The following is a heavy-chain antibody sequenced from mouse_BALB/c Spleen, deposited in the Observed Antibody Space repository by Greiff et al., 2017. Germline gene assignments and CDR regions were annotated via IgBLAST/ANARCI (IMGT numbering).Heavy chain of an antibody. CDR2: IDPSDSDT. CDR3: ASGGIYYGYAAY. D-gene: IGHD2-2*01. V-gene: IGHV1S127*01. CDR1: GYSFTSYW. J-gene: IGHJ3*01. Sequence: VQLQQSGPQLVRPGASVKISCKASGYSFTSYWMPWVNQRPGQGLEWIGMIDPSDSDTRLNQKFKDKATFTVDKSSSTAYMQLSRTTSEDSAVYYCASGGIYYGYAAYWGQGTLVTVSA.